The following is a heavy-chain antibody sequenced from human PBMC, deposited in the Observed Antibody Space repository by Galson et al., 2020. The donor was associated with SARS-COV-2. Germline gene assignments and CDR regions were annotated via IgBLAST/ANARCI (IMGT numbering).Heavy chain of an antibody. Sequence: GESLKISCAASGFTFNNYAMSWVRQAPGKGLEWVSSISGSGSNTYYADSVKGRLTMSRDNSKNTLYLQMNSLRTEDTAIYYCAKDGGGWYTSGWYYFDYWGQGTLVTVSS. CDR2: ISGSGSNT. V-gene: IGHV3-23*01. CDR3: AKDGGGWYTSGWYYFDY. CDR1: GFTFNNYA. J-gene: IGHJ4*02. D-gene: IGHD6-19*01.